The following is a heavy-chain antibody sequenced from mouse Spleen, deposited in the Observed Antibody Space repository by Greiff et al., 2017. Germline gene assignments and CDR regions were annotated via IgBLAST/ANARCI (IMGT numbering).Heavy chain of an antibody. CDR3: ARSTMITTYGFAY. D-gene: IGHD2-4*01. CDR2: INPSNGRT. V-gene: IGHV1S81*02. J-gene: IGHJ3*01. Sequence: QVQLQQPGAELVKPGASVKLSCKASGYTFTSYWMHWVKQRPGQGLEWIGEINPSNGRTNYNEKFKSKATLTVDKSSSTAYMQLSSLTSEDSAVYYCARSTMITTYGFAYWGQGTLVTVSA. CDR1: GYTFTSYW.